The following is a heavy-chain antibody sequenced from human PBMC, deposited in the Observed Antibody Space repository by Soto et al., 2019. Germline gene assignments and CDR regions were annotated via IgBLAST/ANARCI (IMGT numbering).Heavy chain of an antibody. D-gene: IGHD1-7*01. CDR3: VRARTTSTFDY. J-gene: IGHJ4*02. Sequence: QVHLEQSGAEVKKPGASVKVSCNTSGYTFTNYAINWVRQAPGQGLEWVGRISPYNSNTDSAQKLQGRVTMTTDTSTSTAYMELRSLRSDDTAVYYCVRARTTSTFDYWGQGTLVTVSS. CDR2: ISPYNSNT. CDR1: GYTFTNYA. V-gene: IGHV1-18*01.